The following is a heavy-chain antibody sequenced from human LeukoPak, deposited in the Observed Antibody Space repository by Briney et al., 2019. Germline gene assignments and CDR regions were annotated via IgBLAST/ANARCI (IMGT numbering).Heavy chain of an antibody. V-gene: IGHV4-30-2*01. CDR1: GGSISSGGYY. D-gene: IGHD5-24*01. Sequence: SQTLSLTCTVSGGSISSGGYYWSWIRQPPGKGLEWIGYIYHSGSTYYNPSLKSRVTISVDRSKNQFSLKLSSVTAADTAVYYCARDRRRGGYNFDIWGQGTLVTVSS. CDR2: IYHSGST. J-gene: IGHJ4*02. CDR3: ARDRRRGGYNFDI.